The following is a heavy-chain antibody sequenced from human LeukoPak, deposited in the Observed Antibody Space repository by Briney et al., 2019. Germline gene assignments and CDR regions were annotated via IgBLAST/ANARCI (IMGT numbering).Heavy chain of an antibody. CDR3: AKEDSYCSSSSCYSFDS. J-gene: IGHJ4*02. V-gene: IGHV3-23*01. CDR1: GFTFSSYA. D-gene: IGHD2-2*02. Sequence: GGSLRLSCAASGFTFSSYAMSWVRQAPGKGLEWVSAISGSGGSTYYADSVKGRFTISRDNSKNTLYLQMNSLRVEDTALYYCAKEDSYCSSSSCYSFDSWGQGTLVTVSS. CDR2: ISGSGGST.